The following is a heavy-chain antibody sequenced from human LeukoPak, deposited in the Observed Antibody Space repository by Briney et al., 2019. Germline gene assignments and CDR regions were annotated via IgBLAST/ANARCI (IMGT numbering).Heavy chain of an antibody. D-gene: IGHD2-21*02. CDR2: INPNSGGT. Sequence: GASVKVSCMASGYTFTGYYMHWVRQAPGQGLEWMGWINPNSGGTNYAQKFQGRVTMTRDTSISTAYMELSRLRSDDTAVYYCARQRMDCGGDCYLGYWGQGTLVTVSS. J-gene: IGHJ4*02. CDR3: ARQRMDCGGDCYLGY. CDR1: GYTFTGYY. V-gene: IGHV1-2*02.